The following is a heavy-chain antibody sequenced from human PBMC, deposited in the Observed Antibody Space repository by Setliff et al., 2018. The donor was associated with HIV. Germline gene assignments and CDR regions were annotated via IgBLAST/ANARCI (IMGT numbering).Heavy chain of an antibody. J-gene: IGHJ4*02. CDR3: AGLSDFLDY. V-gene: IGHV4-4*02. D-gene: IGHD2-21*01. CDR1: GGSISSSNW. CDR2: INHSGTA. Sequence: SETLSLTCAVSGGSISSSNWWSWVRQPPGKGLEWIGEINHSGTANYNPSLKSRVTMSLDRSKRQFSLKLTSLTAADTAVYYCAGLSDFLDYWGLGNLVTVS.